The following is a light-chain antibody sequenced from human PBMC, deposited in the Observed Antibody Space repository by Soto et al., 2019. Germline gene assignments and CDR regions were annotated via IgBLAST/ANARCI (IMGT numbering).Light chain of an antibody. V-gene: IGKV1-9*01. CDR3: QRLNSYPRALA. J-gene: IGKJ4*01. Sequence: IQFTKATSFLSASVGARVNIACRASQDIRNFLAWYQQKVVKAPKLLIYATSTLESGVSSRFSGSGSGTEFTLTISSLQTEDCETYYCQRLNSYPRALAFGGGTKVDIK. CDR2: ATS. CDR1: QDIRNF.